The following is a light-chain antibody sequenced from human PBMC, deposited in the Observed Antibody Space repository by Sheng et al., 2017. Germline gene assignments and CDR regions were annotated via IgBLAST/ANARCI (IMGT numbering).Light chain of an antibody. CDR2: DAS. V-gene: IGKV3-11*01. Sequence: EIVLTQSPATLSLSPGERATLSCRASQSVSTYLAWYQQKPGQAPRLLIYDASNRATGIPARFSGSGSGTDFTLTISSLEPEDFAVYYCQQRSNWPPLTFGGRDQGWRSN. J-gene: IGKJ4*01. CDR1: QSVSTY. CDR3: QQRSNWPPLT.